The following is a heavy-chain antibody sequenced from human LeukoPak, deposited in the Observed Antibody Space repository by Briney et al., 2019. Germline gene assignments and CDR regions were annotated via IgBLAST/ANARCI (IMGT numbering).Heavy chain of an antibody. Sequence: SETLSLTCIVSGGSISSSSYYWGWIRQPPGKGLEWIGSIYYSGSTYYNPSLKSRVTISVDTSKNQFSLKLSSVTAADTAVYYCANIRTRGAVAVLDWGQGTLVTVSS. D-gene: IGHD6-19*01. V-gene: IGHV4-39*01. J-gene: IGHJ4*02. CDR1: GGSISSSSYY. CDR3: ANIRTRGAVAVLD. CDR2: IYYSGST.